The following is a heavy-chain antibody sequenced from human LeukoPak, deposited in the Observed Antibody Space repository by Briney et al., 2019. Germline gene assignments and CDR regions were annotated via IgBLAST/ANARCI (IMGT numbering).Heavy chain of an antibody. V-gene: IGHV4-31*03. D-gene: IGHD3-10*01. J-gene: IGHJ5*02. CDR1: GGSISSGNYY. Sequence: SETLSLTCTVSGGSISSGNYYWSWIRQHPGKGLEWIGYIHHSGSTYYNPSLKSRVITSVDTSKNQFSLKLNSVTAADTAVYYCASYGSGSYRFDPWGQGTLVTVSS. CDR2: IHHSGST. CDR3: ASYGSGSYRFDP.